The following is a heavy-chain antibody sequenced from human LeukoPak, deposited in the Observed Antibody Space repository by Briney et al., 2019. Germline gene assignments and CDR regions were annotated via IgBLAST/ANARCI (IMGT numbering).Heavy chain of an antibody. CDR1: GGSISSSSYY. D-gene: IGHD3-9*01. CDR3: ARTYYDILTGYYLGFKH. V-gene: IGHV4-39*07. CDR2: IYYSGST. J-gene: IGHJ1*01. Sequence: SETLSLTCTVSGGSISSSSYYWGWIRQPPGKGLEWIGSIYYSGSTYYNPSLKSRVTISVDTSKNQFSLKLSSVTAADTAVYFCARTYYDILTGYYLGFKHWGQGTLVTVSS.